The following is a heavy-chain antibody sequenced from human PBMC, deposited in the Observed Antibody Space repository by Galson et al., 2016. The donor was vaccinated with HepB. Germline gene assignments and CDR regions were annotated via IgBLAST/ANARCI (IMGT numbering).Heavy chain of an antibody. D-gene: IGHD1-20*01. V-gene: IGHV3-30-3*01. CDR1: GFTFRNYA. CDR3: AKAGYNSHERNNWFDS. Sequence: SLRLSCAASGFTFRNYAMHWVRQAPGKGLEWVAVISYDGGIKTYADSVKGRFTISRDNSKNTLYLQMNSLRAEDTAVYYCAKAGYNSHERNNWFDSWGQGTLVTVSS. J-gene: IGHJ5*01. CDR2: ISYDGGIK.